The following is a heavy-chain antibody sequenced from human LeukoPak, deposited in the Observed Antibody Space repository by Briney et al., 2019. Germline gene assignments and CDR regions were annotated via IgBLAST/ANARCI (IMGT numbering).Heavy chain of an antibody. Sequence: SETLSLTCTVSGGSISSSSYYWGWIRQPPGKGLEWIGSIYYSGSTYYNPSLKSRVTISVDTSKNQFSLKLSSVTAADTAVYYCARSPRDCTNGVCFLAAAGYYFDYWGQGTLVPVSS. D-gene: IGHD2-8*01. CDR2: IYYSGST. J-gene: IGHJ4*02. CDR1: GGSISSSSYY. CDR3: ARSPRDCTNGVCFLAAAGYYFDY. V-gene: IGHV4-39*01.